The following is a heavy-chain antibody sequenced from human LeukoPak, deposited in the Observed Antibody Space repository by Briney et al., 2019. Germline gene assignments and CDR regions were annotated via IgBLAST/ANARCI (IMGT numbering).Heavy chain of an antibody. D-gene: IGHD3-3*01. V-gene: IGHV3-48*03. J-gene: IGHJ4*02. Sequence: GGSLRLSCAASGFTFSSYEMNWVRQAPGKGLEWVSYISSSGSTIYYADSVKGRFTISRDNARNLLSLQMNSLRAEDTAVYYCARGDPIYDFWSGGDYWGQGSLVTVSS. CDR3: ARGDPIYDFWSGGDY. CDR1: GFTFSSYE. CDR2: ISSSGSTI.